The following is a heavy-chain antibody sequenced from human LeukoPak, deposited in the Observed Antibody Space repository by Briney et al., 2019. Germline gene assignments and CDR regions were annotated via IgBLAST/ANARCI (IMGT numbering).Heavy chain of an antibody. CDR3: ARLVSYDVLTENFYKYYMDV. CDR2: IYYTGST. D-gene: IGHD3-9*01. V-gene: IGHV4-39*01. Sequence: PSETLPLTCTVSSGSISSNNYYWGWIRQPPGKGLEWIGGIYYTGSTFYNPSLKSRVTMSLDALKNQFTLKVTSVTATDTAVYYCARLVSYDVLTENFYKYYMDVWGKGTTVTVSS. CDR1: SGSISSNNYY. J-gene: IGHJ6*03.